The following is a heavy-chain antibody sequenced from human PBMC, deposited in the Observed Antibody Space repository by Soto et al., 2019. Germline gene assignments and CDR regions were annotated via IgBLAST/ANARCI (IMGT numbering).Heavy chain of an antibody. CDR3: ARQGLQWLPEGRDYFDY. V-gene: IGHV4-59*08. CDR2: IYYSGST. J-gene: IGHJ4*01. Sequence: SETLSLTCTVSGGSISSYYWSWIRQPPGKGLEWIGYIYYSGSTNYNPSLKSRVTLSVDTSKNQFSLKLSSVTAADTAVYYCARQGLQWLPEGRDYFDYWGQGTLVTVSS. CDR1: GGSISSYY. D-gene: IGHD6-19*01.